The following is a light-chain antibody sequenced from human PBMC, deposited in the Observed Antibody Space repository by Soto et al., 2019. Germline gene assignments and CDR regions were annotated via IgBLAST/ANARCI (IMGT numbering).Light chain of an antibody. CDR1: NSDIGAFNY. CDR3: SSYTDISTVI. Sequence: QSALTQPASVSGSLGQSITISCSGTNSDIGAFNYVSWYQQHPHKAPKLIIYEVNKRPSGVSNRFSGSKSGITASLTISGAQAEDEADYYCSSYTDISTVIFGGGTKLTVL. J-gene: IGLJ2*01. CDR2: EVN. V-gene: IGLV2-14*01.